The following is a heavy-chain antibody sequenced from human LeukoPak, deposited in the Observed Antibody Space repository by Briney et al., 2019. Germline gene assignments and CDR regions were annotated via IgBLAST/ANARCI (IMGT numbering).Heavy chain of an antibody. D-gene: IGHD3-22*01. CDR3: ARGLPHLDYYDSSGYPNYYYYMDV. Sequence: SESLSLTCAVYGGSFSGYYCSWIRPPPGKGREWIGEINHSGRTNYNPFLKSRVTISVDSSKNQFSLQLNSVAAADTAVYYCARGLPHLDYYDSSGYPNYYYYMDVWGKGTTVTVSS. CDR2: INHSGRT. CDR1: GGSFSGYY. J-gene: IGHJ6*03. V-gene: IGHV4-34*01.